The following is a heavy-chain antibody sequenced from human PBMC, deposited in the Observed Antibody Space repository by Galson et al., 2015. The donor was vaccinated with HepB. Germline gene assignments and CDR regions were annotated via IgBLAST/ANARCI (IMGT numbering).Heavy chain of an antibody. J-gene: IGHJ2*01. CDR2: IWYDGSNK. D-gene: IGHD6-19*01. CDR1: GFTFSSYG. V-gene: IGHV3-33*01. CDR3: AREAVAGTGGWYFDL. Sequence: SLRLSCAASGFTFSSYGMHWVRQAPGKGLEWVAVIWYDGSNKYYADSVKGRFTISRDNSKNTLYLQMNSLRAEDTAVYYCAREAVAGTGGWYFDLWGRGTLVTVSS.